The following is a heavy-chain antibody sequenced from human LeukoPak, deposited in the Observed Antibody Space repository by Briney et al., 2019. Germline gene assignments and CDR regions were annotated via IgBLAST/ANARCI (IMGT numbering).Heavy chain of an antibody. Sequence: GRSLRLSCAASGFTFSSYAMHWVRQAPSKGLEWVAVISYDGSNKYYADSVKGRFTISRDNSKNTLYLQMNSLRAEDTAVYYCARDFHSYGYSAYYGMDVWGQGTTVTVSS. D-gene: IGHD5-18*01. CDR1: GFTFSSYA. J-gene: IGHJ6*02. V-gene: IGHV3-30*04. CDR3: ARDFHSYGYSAYYGMDV. CDR2: ISYDGSNK.